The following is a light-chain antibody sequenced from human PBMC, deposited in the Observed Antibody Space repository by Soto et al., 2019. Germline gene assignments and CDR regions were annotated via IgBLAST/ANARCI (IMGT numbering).Light chain of an antibody. V-gene: IGKV1D-12*01. Sequence: DIQMTQSPSSVSASVGDRVTITCRASRGISSGLAWYQQKPGQAPKLLIYAASSLQSGVPSRFSGSGSGTDFTHTISRLQPEDFATYYCQQSHSFPHTFGPGTNVDIK. CDR2: AAS. CDR3: QQSHSFPHT. CDR1: RGISSG. J-gene: IGKJ3*01.